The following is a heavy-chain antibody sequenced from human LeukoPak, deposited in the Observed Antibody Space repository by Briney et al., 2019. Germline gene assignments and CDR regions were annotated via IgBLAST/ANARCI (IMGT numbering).Heavy chain of an antibody. CDR1: GGSFSGYY. CDR2: INHSGST. D-gene: IGHD3-10*01. Sequence: PSETLSLTCAVYGGSFSGYYWSWIRQPPGKGLEWIGEINHSGSTNYNPSLKGRVTISVDTSKNQFSLKLSSVTAADTAVYYCARATYYYGSGSYSFDYWGQGTLVTVSS. J-gene: IGHJ4*02. V-gene: IGHV4-34*01. CDR3: ARATYYYGSGSYSFDY.